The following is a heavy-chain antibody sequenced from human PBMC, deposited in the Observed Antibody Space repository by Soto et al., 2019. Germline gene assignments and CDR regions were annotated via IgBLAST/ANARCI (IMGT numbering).Heavy chain of an antibody. CDR1: EFSFRSYW. Sequence: PGGSLRLSCAASEFSFRSYWMTWVRQAPGKGLEWVALINEDGSQKYYVGSVKGRFIISRDNAKDSVYMRMDSLRAGDTAVYFCARVGRYGWDFDHWGQGTLVTSPQ. V-gene: IGHV3-7*01. CDR3: ARVGRYGWDFDH. D-gene: IGHD5-18*01. J-gene: IGHJ4*02. CDR2: INEDGSQK.